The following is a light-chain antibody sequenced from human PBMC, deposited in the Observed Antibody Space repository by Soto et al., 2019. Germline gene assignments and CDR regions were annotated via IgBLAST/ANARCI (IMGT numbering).Light chain of an antibody. CDR1: SSDVGDGDF. CDR2: KVS. J-gene: IGLJ3*02. V-gene: IGLV2-14*01. CDR3: CSYTRSYTWV. Sequence: QSPLTQPASGSGSPRQSITISCTGTSSDVGDGDFVSWYQQRPGNAPKLMIYKVSNRPSGVSNRFSGSKSGNTASLTISGLQAEDEADYYCCSYTRSYTWVFGGGTKLTVL.